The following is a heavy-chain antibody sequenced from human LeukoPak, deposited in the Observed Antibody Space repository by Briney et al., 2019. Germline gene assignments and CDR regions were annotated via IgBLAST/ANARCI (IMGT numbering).Heavy chain of an antibody. CDR1: GFTFSNYA. D-gene: IGHD3-3*01. CDR2: INSDGSST. J-gene: IGHJ4*02. Sequence: GGSLRLSCAASGFTFSNYAMTWVRQAPGKGLVWVSRINSDGSSTRYADSVKGRFTISRDSAKNTLYLQINSLRADDTAVYYCGSGDYYIENWGQGTLVTVSS. V-gene: IGHV3-74*01. CDR3: GSGDYYIEN.